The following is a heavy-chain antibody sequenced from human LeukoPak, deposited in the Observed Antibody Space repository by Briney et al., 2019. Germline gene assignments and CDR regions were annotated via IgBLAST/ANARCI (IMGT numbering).Heavy chain of an antibody. J-gene: IGHJ4*02. V-gene: IGHV4-38-2*02. D-gene: IGHD1-26*01. CDR2: IYHSGST. CDR1: GYSISSGYY. Sequence: SETLSLTCAVSGYSISSGYYWGWIRQPPGKGLEWIGSIYHSGSTYYNPSLKSRVTISVDTSKNQFSLKLSSVTAADTAVYYCAREWELIDYWGQGTLVTVSS. CDR3: AREWELIDY.